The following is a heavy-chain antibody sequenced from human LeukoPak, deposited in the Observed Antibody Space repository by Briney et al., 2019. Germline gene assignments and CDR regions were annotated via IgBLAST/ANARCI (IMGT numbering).Heavy chain of an antibody. V-gene: IGHV3-11*01. CDR1: GFTFSDYY. D-gene: IGHD2-21*02. J-gene: IGHJ4*02. CDR3: ARGIGVTGLTAAY. Sequence: GGSLRLSCAASGFTFSDYYMSWIRQAPGKGLEWLSYIRSNGTTTYYADSVVGRFTISRDNAKNSLYLQMNSLRAEDTAVYYCARGIGVTGLTAAYWGQGTLVTVSS. CDR2: IRSNGTTT.